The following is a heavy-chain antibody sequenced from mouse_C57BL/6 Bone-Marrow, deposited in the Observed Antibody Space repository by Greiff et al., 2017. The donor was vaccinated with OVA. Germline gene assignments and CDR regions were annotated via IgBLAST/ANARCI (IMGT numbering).Heavy chain of an antibody. V-gene: IGHV1-69*02. Sequence: VQLQQPGAELVRPGASVQLSCKASGYTFTDYWINWVKQGPGQGLEWIGNIYPSNSYANYNQEFKDKATLTVDKSSSTAYMQLTSPTSEDSAVYYCTRGVYGHYKGWFAYWGQGTLVTVSA. D-gene: IGHD2-1*01. J-gene: IGHJ3*01. CDR2: IYPSNSYA. CDR3: TRGVYGHYKGWFAY. CDR1: GYTFTDYW.